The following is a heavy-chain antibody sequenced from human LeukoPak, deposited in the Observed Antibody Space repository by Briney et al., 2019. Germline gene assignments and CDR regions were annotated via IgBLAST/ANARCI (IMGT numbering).Heavy chain of an antibody. CDR3: ARHPAIYYYDSSGYYYFDY. J-gene: IGHJ4*02. CDR2: FYPGDSET. CDR1: GYSFSSYW. Sequence: GESLKISCEGSGYSFSSYWIAWVRQMPGKGLEWMGSFYPGDSETRYSPSFQGQVTISADKSISTAYLQWSSLKASDTAMYYCARHPAIYYYDSSGYYYFDYWGQGTLVTVSS. V-gene: IGHV5-51*01. D-gene: IGHD3-22*01.